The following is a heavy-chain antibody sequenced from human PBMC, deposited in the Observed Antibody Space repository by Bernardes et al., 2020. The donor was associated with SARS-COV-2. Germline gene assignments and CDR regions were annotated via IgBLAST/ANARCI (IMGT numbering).Heavy chain of an antibody. Sequence: GGSLRLSCAASGFSFSDSAMHWVRQASGKGLEWVGHIRSKLHNYATEYSASVKGRFTISRDNSKNTLYLQMTRLRAEDMAVYYCARAGLGGSYDYWGQGTLVTVSS. V-gene: IGHV3-73*01. CDR3: ARAGLGGSYDY. CDR2: IRSKLHNYAT. D-gene: IGHD1-26*01. CDR1: GFSFSDSA. J-gene: IGHJ4*02.